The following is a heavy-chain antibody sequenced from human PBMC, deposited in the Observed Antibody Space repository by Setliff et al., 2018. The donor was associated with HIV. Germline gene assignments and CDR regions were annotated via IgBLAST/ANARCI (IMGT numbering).Heavy chain of an antibody. CDR1: GVSVNNGYY. CDR2: VFYRGTV. J-gene: IGHJ4*02. D-gene: IGHD2-21*02. Sequence: SETLSLTCSVSGVSVNNGYYWTWIRQRPGQGLEWLGYVFYRGTVSYNPSLKSRLTIVVGKPTNKVSLKLTSVTAADTGTYYCGHQSDVTAVVDYWGQGTQVTVSS. V-gene: IGHV4-31*03. CDR3: GHQSDVTAVVDY.